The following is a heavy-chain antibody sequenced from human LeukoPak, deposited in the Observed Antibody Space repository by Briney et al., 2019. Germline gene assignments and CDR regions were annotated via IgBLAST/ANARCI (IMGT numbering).Heavy chain of an antibody. V-gene: IGHV5-51*01. Sequence: GESLKISCKGSGYNFSSYWIGWVRQMPGKGLEWMGIIYPSDSDTRYSPSFRGQVTISADKSITTAYLQWSSLQASDSAMYYCARQEGYDFWSGFYTGYYSGMDVWGQGTTVTVSS. D-gene: IGHD3-3*01. CDR2: IYPSDSDT. J-gene: IGHJ6*02. CDR3: ARQEGYDFWSGFYTGYYSGMDV. CDR1: GYNFSSYW.